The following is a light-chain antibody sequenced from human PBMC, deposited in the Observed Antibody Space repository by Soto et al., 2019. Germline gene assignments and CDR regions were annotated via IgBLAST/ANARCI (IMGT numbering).Light chain of an antibody. CDR3: QQYHIYSWT. Sequence: DIQMTQSPSTLSASVGDRVNITCRASENIGAWLAWYQQKPGKAPKLLIYKASSLESGVPSRFSGGGSGTEFTLTISSLQPDDFATYYCQQYHIYSWTFGQGTKVEIK. V-gene: IGKV1-5*03. J-gene: IGKJ1*01. CDR2: KAS. CDR1: ENIGAW.